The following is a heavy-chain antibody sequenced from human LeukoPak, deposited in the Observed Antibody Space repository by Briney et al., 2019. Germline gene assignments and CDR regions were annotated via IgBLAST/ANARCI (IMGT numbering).Heavy chain of an antibody. CDR3: ARGGRYCSSTSCSHGGMDV. J-gene: IGHJ6*02. D-gene: IGHD2-2*01. V-gene: IGHV1-8*01. CDR1: GYTFTSYD. CDR2: MNPNSGNT. Sequence: GASVKVSCKASGYTFTSYDINWVRQATGQGLEWMGWMNPNSGNTGYAQKFQGRVTMTRNTSISTAYMELSSLRSEDTAVYYCARGGRYCSSTSCSHGGMDVWGQGTTVTVSS.